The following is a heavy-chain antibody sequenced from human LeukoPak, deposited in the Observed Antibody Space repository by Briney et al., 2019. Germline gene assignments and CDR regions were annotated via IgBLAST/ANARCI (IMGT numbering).Heavy chain of an antibody. CDR3: ASLRMYGDFDY. CDR1: GFTFSSYA. Sequence: PGGSLRLSCAASGFTFSSYAMHWVRQAPGKGLEWVAVISYDGSNKYYADSVKGRFTISRDNSKNTLYLQMNSLRAEDTAVYYCASLRMYGDFDYWGQGTLVAVSS. D-gene: IGHD4-17*01. J-gene: IGHJ4*02. CDR2: ISYDGSNK. V-gene: IGHV3-30*04.